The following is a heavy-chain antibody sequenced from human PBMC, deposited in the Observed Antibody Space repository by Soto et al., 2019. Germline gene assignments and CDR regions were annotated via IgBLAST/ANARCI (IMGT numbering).Heavy chain of an antibody. CDR3: ARVPVGVYGKFDP. V-gene: IGHV3-74*02. D-gene: IGHD1-26*01. Sequence: EVQLVESGGGLVQPGGSLRLSCAPSGFALSSYWMYWVRQVPGKGLVWVSRINPDGSRVDYADSVRGRFTISRDDAKNTLFLQMLRLRAEDTAVYYCARVPVGVYGKFDPWGQGTLVTVSS. J-gene: IGHJ5*02. CDR1: GFALSSYW. CDR2: INPDGSRV.